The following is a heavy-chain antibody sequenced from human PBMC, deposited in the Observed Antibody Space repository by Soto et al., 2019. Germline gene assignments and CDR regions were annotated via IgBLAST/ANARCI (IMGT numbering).Heavy chain of an antibody. CDR1: GYTFTGYY. J-gene: IGHJ4*02. D-gene: IGHD6-13*01. CDR2: INPNSGGT. V-gene: IGHV1-2*04. CDR3: EGDARRSSCLDY. Sequence: ASVKVSCKASGYTFTGYYMHWVRQAPGQGLEWMGWINPNSGGTNYAQKFQGWVTMTRDTSISTAYMELSRLRSDDTAVYYCEGDARRSSCLDYWGQGTLVTVSS.